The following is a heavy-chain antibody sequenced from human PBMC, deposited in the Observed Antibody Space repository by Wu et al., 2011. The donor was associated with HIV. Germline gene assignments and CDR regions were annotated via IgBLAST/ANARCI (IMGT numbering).Heavy chain of an antibody. CDR3: ARDPPRQPLYFDY. Sequence: QVQLVQPGAEVKKPGASVKVSCKASGYTFTTYGISWVRQAPGQGLEWIGWIRTYNGETNYAQKFQGRVTVTTDTSTSTVYMEVRSLRSDDTAVYYCARDPPRQPLYFDYWGQGTLVTVSS. V-gene: IGHV1-18*01. CDR1: GYTFTTYG. CDR2: IRTYNGET. J-gene: IGHJ4*02.